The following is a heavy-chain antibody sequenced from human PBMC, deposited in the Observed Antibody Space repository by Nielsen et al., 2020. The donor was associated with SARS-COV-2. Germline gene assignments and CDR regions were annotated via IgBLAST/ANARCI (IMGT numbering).Heavy chain of an antibody. D-gene: IGHD5-18*01. Sequence: ESLKLPCAASGFIFSAFYMNWVRQPPGKRLEWVSSISTSGNNIHYADSVKGRFTVSRDNAKNSLYLQMNGLRADDTAVYYCARDWTRGFSYGFDYWGQGTLVTVSS. CDR1: GFIFSAFY. J-gene: IGHJ4*02. CDR2: ISTSGNNI. CDR3: ARDWTRGFSYGFDY. V-gene: IGHV3-21*01.